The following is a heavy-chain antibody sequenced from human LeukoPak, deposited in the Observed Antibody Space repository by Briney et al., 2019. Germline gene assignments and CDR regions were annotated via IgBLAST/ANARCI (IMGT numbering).Heavy chain of an antibody. D-gene: IGHD4-17*01. J-gene: IGHJ1*01. V-gene: IGHV3-66*02. CDR1: GFTVSSNY. CDR2: IYSGGST. Sequence: PGGSLRLSCAASGFTVSSNYMSWVRQAPGKGLEWVSVIYSGGSTYYADSVKGRFTISRDNSKNTLYLQMNSLRAEDTAVYYCAAGDGDYVLGPEYFQHWGQGTLVTVSS. CDR3: AAGDGDYVLGPEYFQH.